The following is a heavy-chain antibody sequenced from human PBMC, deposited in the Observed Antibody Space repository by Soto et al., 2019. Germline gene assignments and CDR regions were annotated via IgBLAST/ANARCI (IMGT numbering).Heavy chain of an antibody. CDR1: RFTFGRYA. CDR2: ISGSGDNT. CDR3: ARDRRFYDSGSYDFANDAFDV. D-gene: IGHD3-22*01. J-gene: IGHJ3*01. Sequence: GWSLRLSCAASRFTFGRYAVSWVRQAPGKGLEWVSAISGSGDNTFYADSVKGRFTISRDNSKNTLYLQLNSLRSDGTAVYYCARDRRFYDSGSYDFANDAFDVWGQGTMVTVSS. V-gene: IGHV3-23*01.